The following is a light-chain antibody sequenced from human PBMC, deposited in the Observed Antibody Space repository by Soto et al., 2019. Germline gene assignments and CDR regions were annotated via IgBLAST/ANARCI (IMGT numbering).Light chain of an antibody. V-gene: IGKV3-15*01. J-gene: IGKJ1*01. CDR1: QSVSSN. CDR2: GAS. Sequence: EIVMTQSPATLSVYPGERATLSCRASQSVSSNLAWYQQKPGQAPRLLIYGASTRATGIPARFSGSGSGTEFTLTISSLQSEDFAVYYCQQYGSSPRTFGQGTKVDI. CDR3: QQYGSSPRT.